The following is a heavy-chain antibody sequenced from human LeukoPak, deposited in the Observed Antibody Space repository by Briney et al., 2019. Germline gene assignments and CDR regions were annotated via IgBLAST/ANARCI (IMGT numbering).Heavy chain of an antibody. CDR1: GFTFSSYW. D-gene: IGHD6-19*01. CDR3: ARSEYSSGWYIYYYYYMDV. V-gene: IGHV3-7*01. Sequence: GGSLRLSCAASGFTFSSYWMSWVRQAPGKGLEWVANIKQDGSEKYYVDSVKGRFTISRDNAKNSLYLQMNSLRAEDTAVYYCARSEYSSGWYIYYYYYMDVWGKGTTVTVSS. CDR2: IKQDGSEK. J-gene: IGHJ6*03.